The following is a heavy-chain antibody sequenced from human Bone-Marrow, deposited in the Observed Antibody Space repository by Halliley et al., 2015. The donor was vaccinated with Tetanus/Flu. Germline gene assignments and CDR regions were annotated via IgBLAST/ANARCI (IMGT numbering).Heavy chain of an antibody. J-gene: IGHJ5*02. CDR2: IFNSGHT. D-gene: IGHD3-22*01. CDR3: VRGRDGYYYDPSGLDH. Sequence: GYIFNSGHTYYNPSPESRVTISIDTSKNQFSLRLTSVTAADTAVYYCVRGRDGYYYDPSGLDHWGQGALVTVSS. V-gene: IGHV4-30-4*01.